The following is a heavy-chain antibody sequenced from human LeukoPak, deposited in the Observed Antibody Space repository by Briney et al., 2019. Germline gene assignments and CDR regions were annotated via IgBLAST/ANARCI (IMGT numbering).Heavy chain of an antibody. CDR3: AREPRGWLRAPHAFDI. V-gene: IGHV3-48*01. CDR2: ISSSSSTI. J-gene: IGHJ3*02. D-gene: IGHD5-12*01. CDR1: GFTFSSYS. Sequence: PGGSLRLSCAASGFTFSSYSMKWVRQAPGKGLEWVSYISSSSSTIYYADSVKGRFTISRDNAKNSLYLQMNSLRAEDTAVYYCAREPRGWLRAPHAFDIWGQGTMVTVSS.